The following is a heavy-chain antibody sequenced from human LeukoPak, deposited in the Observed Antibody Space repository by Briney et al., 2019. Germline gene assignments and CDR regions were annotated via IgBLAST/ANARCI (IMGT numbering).Heavy chain of an antibody. CDR3: AREAFTMVRGVEVYGMDV. CDR1: GFTFSSYE. CDR2: ISSSGSTI. V-gene: IGHV3-48*03. D-gene: IGHD3-10*01. Sequence: GGSLRLSCAASGFTFSSYEMNWVRQAPGKGLEWVSYISSSGSTIYYADSVKGRFTISRDNAKNSLYLQMNSPRAEDTAVYYCAREAFTMVRGVEVYGMDVWGKGTTVTVSS. J-gene: IGHJ6*04.